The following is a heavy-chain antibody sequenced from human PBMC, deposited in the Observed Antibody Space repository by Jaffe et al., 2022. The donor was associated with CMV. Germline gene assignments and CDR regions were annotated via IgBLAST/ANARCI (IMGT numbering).Heavy chain of an antibody. CDR2: IYYSGST. CDR3: ATWRGVRGVIIPFDY. V-gene: IGHV4-39*01. CDR1: GGSISSSSYY. Sequence: QLQLQESGPGLVKPSETLSLTCTVSGGSISSSSYYWGWIRQPPGKGLEWIGSIYYSGSTYYNPSLKSRVTISVDTSKNQFSLKLSSVTAADTAVYYCATWRGVRGVIIPFDYWGQGTLVTVSS. D-gene: IGHD3-10*01. J-gene: IGHJ4*02.